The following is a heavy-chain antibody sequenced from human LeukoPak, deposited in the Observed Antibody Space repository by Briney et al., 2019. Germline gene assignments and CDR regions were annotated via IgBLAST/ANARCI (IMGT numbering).Heavy chain of an antibody. CDR1: GGSISSYY. CDR3: ARVQAYGGKGYFDY. V-gene: IGHV4-59*01. Sequence: PSETLSLTCTVSGGSISSYYWSWIRQPPGKGLEWIGYIYYSGSTNYNPSLKSRVTISVDTSKNQFSLKLSSVAAADTAVYYCARVQAYGGKGYFDYWGQGTLVTVSS. D-gene: IGHD4-23*01. J-gene: IGHJ4*02. CDR2: IYYSGST.